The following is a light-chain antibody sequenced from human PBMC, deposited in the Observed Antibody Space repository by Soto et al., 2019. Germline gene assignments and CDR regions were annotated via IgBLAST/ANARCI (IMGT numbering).Light chain of an antibody. CDR3: CTHSASDTFV. V-gene: IGLV2-23*02. Sequence: QSGLAQPASLAGTPGQSITISCTGTSSDIGAYEWVSWFQKHPGKGPKLMISEVNERPSGVPCRFYGSKYGNTAPLTFSGLQSEAEADYYCCTHSASDTFVFGTGTKVTLL. CDR2: EVN. J-gene: IGLJ1*01. CDR1: SSDIGAYEW.